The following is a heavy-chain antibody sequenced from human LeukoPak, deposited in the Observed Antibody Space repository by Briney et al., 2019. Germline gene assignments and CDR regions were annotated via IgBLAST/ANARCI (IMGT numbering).Heavy chain of an antibody. CDR3: AREVRGVIPFGAFDI. Sequence: TSETLSLTCTVSGGSISSYYWSWIRQPPGKGLEWIGYIYYSGSTNYNPSLKSRVTISVDTSKNQFSLKLSSVTAADTAVYYCAREVRGVIPFGAFDIWGQGTMVTVSS. CDR2: IYYSGST. J-gene: IGHJ3*02. V-gene: IGHV4-59*12. CDR1: GGSISSYY. D-gene: IGHD3-10*01.